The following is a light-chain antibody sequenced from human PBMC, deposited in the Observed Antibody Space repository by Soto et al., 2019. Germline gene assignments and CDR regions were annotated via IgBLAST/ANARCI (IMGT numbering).Light chain of an antibody. CDR2: HAS. Sequence: DIQMTQSPSTLPSFVGDRVTITCRASQNIANWLAWYRHKPGTAPELLIYHASTLVSGVPSRFTGSGSGTEFTLAISGLQPYDFATYFCHQYATYSFGQGTKVEIQ. CDR3: HQYATYS. J-gene: IGKJ1*01. V-gene: IGKV1-5*01. CDR1: QNIANW.